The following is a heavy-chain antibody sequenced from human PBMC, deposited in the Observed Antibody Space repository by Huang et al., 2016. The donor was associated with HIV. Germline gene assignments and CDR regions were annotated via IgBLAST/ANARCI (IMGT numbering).Heavy chain of an antibody. V-gene: IGHV4-59*01. CDR1: GVSISTNY. Sequence: QVQLQESGPGLVKPSETLSLTCTVSGVSISTNYWSCIRQHPGKGPEYIGFVYHSGTDNYKPSLKSRVTISIDTSTNQFSLKLSSVTAADTAVYYCARGTDFLSGYLIFDPWGQGTLVTVSS. CDR3: ARGTDFLSGYLIFDP. D-gene: IGHD3-3*01. CDR2: VYHSGTD. J-gene: IGHJ5*02.